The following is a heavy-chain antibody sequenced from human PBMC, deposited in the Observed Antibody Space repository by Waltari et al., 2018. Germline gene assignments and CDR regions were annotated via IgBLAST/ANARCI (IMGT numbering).Heavy chain of an antibody. D-gene: IGHD1-26*01. CDR3: ARQGVGAPFDY. CDR1: GGSISSSSYY. CDR2: IYYSGST. J-gene: IGHJ4*02. V-gene: IGHV4-39*01. Sequence: QLQLQESGPGLVKPSETLSLTCTVSGGSISSSSYYWGWIRQPPGKGLEWIGSIYYSGSTYYNPSLKSRVTISVDTSKNQFSLKLSSVTAADTAVYYCARQGVGAPFDYWGQGTLVTVSS.